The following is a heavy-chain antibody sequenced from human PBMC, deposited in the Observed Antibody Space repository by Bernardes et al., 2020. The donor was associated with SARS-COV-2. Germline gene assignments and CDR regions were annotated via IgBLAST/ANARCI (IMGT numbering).Heavy chain of an antibody. V-gene: IGHV3-23*01. J-gene: IGHJ4*02. CDR1: GFTFSSYA. Sequence: GGSLRLSCAASGFTFSSYAMSWVRQAPGKGLEWVSAISGSGGSTYYADSVKGRFTISRDNSKNTLYLQMNSLRADDTAVYYCAKDPDTVVVGATYDYWGQGTLVTVSS. CDR2: ISGSGGST. D-gene: IGHD1-26*01. CDR3: AKDPDTVVVGATYDY.